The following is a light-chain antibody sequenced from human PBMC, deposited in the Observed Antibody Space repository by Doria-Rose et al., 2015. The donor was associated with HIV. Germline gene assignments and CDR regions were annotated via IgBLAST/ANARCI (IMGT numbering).Light chain of an antibody. Sequence: TQSPGTLSLSPGERATLSCRASQRVKSSYLAWYQQKPGQAPRLLVYDASTRATGIPDRFSGSGSGTHFTLTFSRLEPEDVAVYYCQQYGASRGTFGQGTRLEIK. CDR1: QRVKSSY. J-gene: IGKJ5*01. CDR2: DAS. CDR3: QQYGASRGT. V-gene: IGKV3-20*01.